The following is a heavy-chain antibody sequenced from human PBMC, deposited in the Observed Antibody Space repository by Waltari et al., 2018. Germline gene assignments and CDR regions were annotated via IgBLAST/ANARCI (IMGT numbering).Heavy chain of an antibody. CDR2: INHRGRT. Sequence: QVQLQQWGAGLLKPSETLSLTCAVYGGSFSGYYWSWIRQPPGTGLEWIGEINHRGRTNYNPSLKSRVTISVDTSKNQFSLKLSSVTAADTAVYYCARGQDGSSWSSYYYYYMDVWGKGTTVTVSS. CDR3: ARGQDGSSWSSYYYYYMDV. V-gene: IGHV4-34*01. CDR1: GGSFSGYY. J-gene: IGHJ6*03. D-gene: IGHD6-13*01.